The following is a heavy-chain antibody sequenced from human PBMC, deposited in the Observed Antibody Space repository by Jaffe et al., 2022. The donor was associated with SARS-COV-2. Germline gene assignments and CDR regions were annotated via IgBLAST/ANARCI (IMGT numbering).Heavy chain of an antibody. D-gene: IGHD4-17*01. V-gene: IGHV3-30-3*01. CDR3: VITYGDLFDY. CDR2: ISYDGSNK. CDR1: GFTFSSYA. J-gene: IGHJ4*02. Sequence: QVQLVESGGGVVQPGRSLRLSCAASGFTFSSYAMHWVRQAPGKGLEWVAVISYDGSNKYYADSVKGRFTISRDNSKNTLYLQMNSLRAEDTAVYYCVITYGDLFDYWGQGTLVTVSS.